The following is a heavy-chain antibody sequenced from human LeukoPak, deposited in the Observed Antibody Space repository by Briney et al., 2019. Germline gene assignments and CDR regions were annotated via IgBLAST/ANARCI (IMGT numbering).Heavy chain of an antibody. CDR1: GYTFTGYY. Sequence: GASVKVPCKASGYTFTGYYMHWVRQAPGQGLEWMGWINPNSGGTNYAQKFQGRVTMTRDTSISTAYMELSRLRSDDTAVYYCARSQRFLEWLSPSFDYWGQGTLVTVSS. V-gene: IGHV1-2*02. CDR3: ARSQRFLEWLSPSFDY. D-gene: IGHD3-3*01. CDR2: INPNSGGT. J-gene: IGHJ4*02.